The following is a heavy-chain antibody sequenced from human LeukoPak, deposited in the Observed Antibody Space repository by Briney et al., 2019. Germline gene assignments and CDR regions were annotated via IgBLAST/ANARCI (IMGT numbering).Heavy chain of an antibody. Sequence: ASVKVSCKTSGYTFTDYYIHWVRQAPGQGLEWMGWISTYNGNTNYAQTLQGRVTMTTDTSTSTAYMELRSLRSDDTAVYYCARDKAYSITYYSSYIHWFDPWGQGTLVTVSS. CDR1: GYTFTDYY. CDR3: ARDKAYSITYYSSYIHWFDP. J-gene: IGHJ5*02. V-gene: IGHV1-18*04. D-gene: IGHD6-13*01. CDR2: ISTYNGNT.